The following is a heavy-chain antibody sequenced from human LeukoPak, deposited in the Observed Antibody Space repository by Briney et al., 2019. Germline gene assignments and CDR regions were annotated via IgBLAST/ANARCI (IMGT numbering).Heavy chain of an antibody. CDR1: GGSFSGYY. CDR3: ARGRGDRIVVVPYYFDY. J-gene: IGHJ4*02. V-gene: IGHV4-34*01. D-gene: IGHD3-22*01. Sequence: PSETLSLTCAVYGGSFSGYYWSWIRQPPGKGLEWIGEINHSGSTNYNPSLKSRVTISVDTSKNQFSLKLSSVTAADTAVYYYARGRGDRIVVVPYYFDYWGQGTLVTVSS. CDR2: INHSGST.